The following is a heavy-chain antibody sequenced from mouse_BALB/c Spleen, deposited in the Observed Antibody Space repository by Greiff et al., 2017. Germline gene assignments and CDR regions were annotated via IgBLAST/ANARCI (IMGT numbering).Heavy chain of an antibody. V-gene: IGHV3-6*02. CDR2: ISYDGSN. J-gene: IGHJ3*01. D-gene: IGHD2-2*01. CDR1: GYSITSGYY. CDR3: ARDGSPIDY. Sequence: EVKLMESGPGLVKPSQSLSLTCSVTGYSITSGYYWNWIRQFPGNKLEWMGYISYDGSNNYNPSLKNRISITRDTTKNQFFLKLNSVTTEDTVTYYCARDGSPIDYWGQGTLVTVSA.